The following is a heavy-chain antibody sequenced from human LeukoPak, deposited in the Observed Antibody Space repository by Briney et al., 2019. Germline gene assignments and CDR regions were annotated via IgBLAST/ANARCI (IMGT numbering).Heavy chain of an antibody. CDR2: ISSSGSTI. CDR3: ARDNRGGSSYGSVDY. Sequence: PGGSLRLSCAASGFTFSDYYMSWIRQAPGKGLEWVSYISSSGSTIYYADSAKGRFTISRDNAKNSLYLQMNSLRAEDTAVYYCARDNRGGSSYGSVDYWGQGTLVTVSS. CDR1: GFTFSDYY. D-gene: IGHD5-18*01. V-gene: IGHV3-11*04. J-gene: IGHJ4*02.